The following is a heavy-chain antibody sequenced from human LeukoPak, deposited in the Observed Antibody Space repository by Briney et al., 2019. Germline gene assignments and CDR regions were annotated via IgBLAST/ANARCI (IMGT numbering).Heavy chain of an antibody. CDR3: ASHSSGWSASWFDP. CDR1: GGSISSSSYY. J-gene: IGHJ5*02. D-gene: IGHD6-19*01. CDR2: IYYSGST. V-gene: IGHV4-39*01. Sequence: SETLSLTCTVSGGSISSSSYYWGWIRQPPGKGLEWIGSIYYSGSTYYNPSLKSRVTISVDTSKNQFSLKLSSVTAADTAVYYCASHSSGWSASWFDPWGQGTLVTVSS.